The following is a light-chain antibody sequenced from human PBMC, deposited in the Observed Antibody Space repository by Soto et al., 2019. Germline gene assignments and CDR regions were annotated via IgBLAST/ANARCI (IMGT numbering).Light chain of an antibody. CDR3: CSYAGSSPLL. Sequence: QSVLTQPASVSGSPGQSITISCTGTSSDVGSYNLVSWYQQHPGKAPKLMIYEGSKRPSGVSNRFSGSKSGNTAAQTISGLQAEDEADYYCCSYAGSSPLLFGGGTKLTVL. CDR2: EGS. CDR1: SSDVGSYNL. J-gene: IGLJ2*01. V-gene: IGLV2-23*01.